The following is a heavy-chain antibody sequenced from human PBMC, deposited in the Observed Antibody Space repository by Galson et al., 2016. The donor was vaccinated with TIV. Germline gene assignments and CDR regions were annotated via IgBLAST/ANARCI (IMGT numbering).Heavy chain of an antibody. D-gene: IGHD3-3*01. CDR1: GGSIITKSYY. CDR3: ARRGNITIFGVPYPDYYYYMDV. Sequence: SETLSLTCIVSGGSIITKSYYWSWIRQPPGKGLEWIGYLFYSGSRNFNSSFKSRVTVSLDTSKNQFSLKLKSVTAADTAVYYCARRGNITIFGVPYPDYYYYMDVWGKGTTVTVSS. CDR2: LFYSGSR. V-gene: IGHV4-61*01. J-gene: IGHJ6*03.